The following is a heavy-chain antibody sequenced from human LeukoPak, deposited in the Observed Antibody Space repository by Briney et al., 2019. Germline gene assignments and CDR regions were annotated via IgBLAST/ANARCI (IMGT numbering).Heavy chain of an antibody. Sequence: SETLSLTCTVSGGSISSSSYYWGCIRQPPGKGLEWIGSIYYSGSTYYNPSLKSRVTISVDTSKNQFSLKLSSVTAADTAVYYCARQERIAVAGTIVYWGQGTLVTVSS. CDR3: ARQERIAVAGTIVY. CDR2: IYYSGST. D-gene: IGHD6-19*01. J-gene: IGHJ4*02. V-gene: IGHV4-39*01. CDR1: GGSISSSSYY.